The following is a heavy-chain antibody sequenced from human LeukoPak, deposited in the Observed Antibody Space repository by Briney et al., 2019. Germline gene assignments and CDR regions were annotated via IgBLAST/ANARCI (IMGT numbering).Heavy chain of an antibody. CDR3: ARGKYYFDSSGYDY. Sequence: SETLSLTCAVYGGSFSGYYWDWIRQSPGKGLEWIGEVLHDGSTNYNPSLKSRVTIAVDTSQNQFSLKLSAVTAADTAVYYCARGKYYFDSSGYDYWGQGSQVAVSS. D-gene: IGHD3-22*01. V-gene: IGHV4-34*12. J-gene: IGHJ4*02. CDR2: VLHDGST. CDR1: GGSFSGYY.